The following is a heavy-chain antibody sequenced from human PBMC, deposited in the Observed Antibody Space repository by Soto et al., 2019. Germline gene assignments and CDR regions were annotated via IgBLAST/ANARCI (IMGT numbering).Heavy chain of an antibody. Sequence: QVQLQESGPGLVKPSETLSLTCTVSGGSISSYYWSWIRQPPGKGLEGIGYIYYSGSTNYNPSLKSRVTISVDTSKNQFSLKLSSVTAADTAVYYCARASRQRYYYGMDVWGQGTTVIVSS. CDR2: IYYSGST. D-gene: IGHD6-25*01. CDR3: ARASRQRYYYGMDV. J-gene: IGHJ6*02. CDR1: GGSISSYY. V-gene: IGHV4-59*01.